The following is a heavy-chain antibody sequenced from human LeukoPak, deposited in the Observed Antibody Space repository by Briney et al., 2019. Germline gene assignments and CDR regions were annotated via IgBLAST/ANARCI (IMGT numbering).Heavy chain of an antibody. J-gene: IGHJ4*02. CDR1: GGSISSYY. CDR3: AGDARRSSDLDY. V-gene: IGHV4-59*01. Sequence: SETLSLTCTVSGGSISSYYWSWIRQPPGKGLEWIGYIYYSGSTNYNPSLKSRVTISVDTSKNQFSLKLRSVTAADTAVYYCAGDARRSSDLDYWGQGTLVTVS. CDR2: IYYSGST. D-gene: IGHD1-26*01.